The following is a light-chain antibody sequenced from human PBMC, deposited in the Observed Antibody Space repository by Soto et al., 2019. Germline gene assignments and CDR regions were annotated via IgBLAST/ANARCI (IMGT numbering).Light chain of an antibody. V-gene: IGKV1-5*01. CDR1: QSISLW. CDR2: DVS. CDR3: QQYNSYSWT. Sequence: DIQMTQSPSTLSAFVGDRVTITCRASQSISLWLAWYQQKPGKAPRLLIYDVSTVESGVPSRFSGSGSGTEFILTIKSLDPDDFATYYCQQYNSYSWTFGQGTKVEIK. J-gene: IGKJ1*01.